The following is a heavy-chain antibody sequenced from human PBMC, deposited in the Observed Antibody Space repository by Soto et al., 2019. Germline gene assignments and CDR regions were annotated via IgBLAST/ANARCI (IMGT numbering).Heavy chain of an antibody. CDR3: ARSYYDSSGYYPRGIFDY. Sequence: SVKVSCKASGGTFSSYAISWVRQAPGQGLEWMGGIIPIFGTANYAQKFQGRVTITADESTSTAYMELSSLRSEDTAVYYCARSYYDSSGYYPRGIFDYWGQGTLVTVSS. V-gene: IGHV1-69*13. J-gene: IGHJ4*02. D-gene: IGHD3-22*01. CDR2: IIPIFGTA. CDR1: GGTFSSYA.